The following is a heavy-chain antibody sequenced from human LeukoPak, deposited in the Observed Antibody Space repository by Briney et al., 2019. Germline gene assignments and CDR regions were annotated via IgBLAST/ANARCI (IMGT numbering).Heavy chain of an antibody. CDR2: ISYDGSNK. J-gene: IGHJ3*02. V-gene: IGHV3-30*07. D-gene: IGHD3-10*01. Sequence: AGGSLRLSCAASGFTFSSYAMHWVRQAPGKGLEWVAVISYDGSNKYYADSVKGRFTISRDNAKNSLYLHMNSLTAEDTAMYYCARDWVAGVPFDAFDIWGQGTMVSVSS. CDR1: GFTFSSYA. CDR3: ARDWVAGVPFDAFDI.